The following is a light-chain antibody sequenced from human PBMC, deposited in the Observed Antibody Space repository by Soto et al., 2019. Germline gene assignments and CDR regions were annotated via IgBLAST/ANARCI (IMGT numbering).Light chain of an antibody. Sequence: EIVLTQSRATLSLSPGERATLSCRASQSVSSYLAWYQQKPGQAPRLLIYDASNRATGIPARFSGSGSGTDFTLTISSLEPEDFAIYYCQQRSNWPPVTFGGGTKVEIK. CDR3: QQRSNWPPVT. CDR1: QSVSSY. V-gene: IGKV3-11*01. CDR2: DAS. J-gene: IGKJ4*01.